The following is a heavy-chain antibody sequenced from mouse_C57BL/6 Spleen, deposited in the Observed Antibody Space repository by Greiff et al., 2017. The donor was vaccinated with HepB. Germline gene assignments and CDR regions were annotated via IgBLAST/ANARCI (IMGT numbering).Heavy chain of an antibody. CDR2: INPNNGGT. CDR3: ASSLLLRDAMDY. D-gene: IGHD1-1*01. Sequence: VQLQQSGPELVKPGASVKIPCKASGYTFTDYNMDWVKQSHGKSLEWIGDINPNNGGTIYNQKFKGKATLTVDKSSSTAYMELRSLTSEDTAVYYCASSLLLRDAMDYWGQGTSVTVSS. V-gene: IGHV1-18*01. J-gene: IGHJ4*01. CDR1: GYTFTDYN.